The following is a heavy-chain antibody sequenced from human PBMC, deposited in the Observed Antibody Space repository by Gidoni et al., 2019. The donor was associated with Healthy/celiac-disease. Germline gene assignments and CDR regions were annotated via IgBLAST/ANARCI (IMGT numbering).Heavy chain of an antibody. V-gene: IGHV1-69*01. Sequence: QVQLVQSGAEVKKPGSSVKVSCTASGGPSSSYAISWVRQAPGQGLEWRGGSIPIFGTANYAQKFQGRVTITADESTSTAYMELSSLRSEDTAVYYCARVGSSTGQMNYYYYGMDVWGQGTTVTVSS. D-gene: IGHD6-6*01. CDR1: GGPSSSYA. CDR3: ARVGSSTGQMNYYYYGMDV. CDR2: SIPIFGTA. J-gene: IGHJ6*02.